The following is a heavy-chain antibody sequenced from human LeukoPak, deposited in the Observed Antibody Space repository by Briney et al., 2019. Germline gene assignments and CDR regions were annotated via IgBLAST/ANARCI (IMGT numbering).Heavy chain of an antibody. CDR2: IKQDGSEK. D-gene: IGHD3-22*01. CDR3: ARESIDPYYYDSSGSVDY. V-gene: IGHV3-7*03. CDR1: GFTFSSYW. Sequence: GGSLRLSCAASGFTFSSYWMSWVRQAPGKGLEWVANIKQDGSEKYYVDSVKGRFTISRDNAKNSLYLQMNSLRAEGTAVYYCARESIDPYYYDSSGSVDYWGQGTLVTVSS. J-gene: IGHJ4*02.